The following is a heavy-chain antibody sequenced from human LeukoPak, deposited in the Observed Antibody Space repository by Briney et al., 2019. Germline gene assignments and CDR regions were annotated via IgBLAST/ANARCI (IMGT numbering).Heavy chain of an antibody. Sequence: SETLSLTCTVSNGSISSYYWSWFRQPAGERVEWIGRIYTSGTTNYSPSLNSRVTMSVDTSKAQFSLKLNSVSAADTAVYYCARPYGSGSRALDYWGQGTLATVSS. CDR3: ARPYGSGSRALDY. J-gene: IGHJ4*02. CDR2: IYTSGTT. CDR1: NGSISSYY. D-gene: IGHD3-10*01. V-gene: IGHV4-4*07.